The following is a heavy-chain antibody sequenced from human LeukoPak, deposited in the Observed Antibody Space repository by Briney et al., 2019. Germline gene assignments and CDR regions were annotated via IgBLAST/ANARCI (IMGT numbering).Heavy chain of an antibody. J-gene: IGHJ4*02. V-gene: IGHV4-38-2*02. CDR1: GYSISTGYY. CDR3: ASAGGCIAAAGTGGCYFDY. CDR2: IYHSGTT. D-gene: IGHD6-13*01. Sequence: SETLSLTCTVSGYSISTGYYWGRIRQPPGKGLEWIGSIYHSGTTYYNPSLKSRVTISVDTSKNQFSLKLSSVTAADTAVYYCASAGGCIAAAGTGGCYFDYWGQGTLVTVSS.